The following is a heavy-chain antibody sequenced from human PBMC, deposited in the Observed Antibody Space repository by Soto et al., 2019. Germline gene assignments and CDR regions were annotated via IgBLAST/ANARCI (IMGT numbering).Heavy chain of an antibody. D-gene: IGHD2-21*01. CDR2: IWYDGSNK. J-gene: IGHJ5*02. CDR3: ARDVLWSFDP. CDR1: GFTFSSYG. Sequence: QVQLVESGGGVVQPGRFLRLSCAASGFTFSSYGMHWVRQAPGKGLEWVAVIWYDGSNKYYADSVKGRFTISRDNSKNTLYLQMNSLRAEDTAVYYCARDVLWSFDPWGQGTLVTVSS. V-gene: IGHV3-33*01.